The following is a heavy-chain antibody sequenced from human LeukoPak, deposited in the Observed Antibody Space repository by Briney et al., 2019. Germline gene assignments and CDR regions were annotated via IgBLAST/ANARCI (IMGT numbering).Heavy chain of an antibody. D-gene: IGHD6-13*01. V-gene: IGHV3-66*01. CDR2: IYSGGST. CDR3: VRDWGAAAFWFDP. CDR1: GFTVSSNY. J-gene: IGHJ5*02. Sequence: GGSLRLSCAASGFTVSSNYMSWVRQAPGKGLEWVSVIYSGGSTYYADSVKGRFTISRDNSKNTLYLQMNSLRAEDTAVYYCVRDWGAAAFWFDPWGQGTLVTVSS.